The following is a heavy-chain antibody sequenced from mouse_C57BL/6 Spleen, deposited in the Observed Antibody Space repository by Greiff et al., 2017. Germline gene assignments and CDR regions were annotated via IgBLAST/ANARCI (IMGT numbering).Heavy chain of an antibody. CDR2: IHPSDSDT. J-gene: IGHJ4*01. CDR1: GYTFTSYW. CDR3: ARGGYYGSSFYAMDY. Sequence: VQLQQPGAELVKPGASVKVSCKASGYTFTSYWMHWVKQRPGQGLEWIGRIHPSDSDTNYNQKFKGKATLTVDKSSSTAYMQLSSLTSEDSAVYDCARGGYYGSSFYAMDYWGQGTSVTVSS. D-gene: IGHD1-1*01. V-gene: IGHV1-74*01.